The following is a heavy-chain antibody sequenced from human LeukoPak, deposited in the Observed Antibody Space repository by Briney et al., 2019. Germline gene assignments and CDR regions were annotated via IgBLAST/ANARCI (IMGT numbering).Heavy chain of an antibody. V-gene: IGHV1-18*01. Sequence: ASVKVSGKASGHTFTSYGISWVRQAPGQGLEWMGWISAYNGNTNYAQKLQGRVTMTTDTSTSTAYMELRSLRSDDTAVYYCARVSVFSDYYSGRAVGAKGPTATVP. CDR3: ARVSVFSDYYSGRAV. CDR1: GHTFTSYG. D-gene: IGHD2/OR15-2a*01. CDR2: ISAYNGNT. J-gene: IGHJ6*04.